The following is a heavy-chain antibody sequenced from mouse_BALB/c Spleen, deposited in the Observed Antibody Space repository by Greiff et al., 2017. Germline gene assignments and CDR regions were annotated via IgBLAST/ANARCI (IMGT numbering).Heavy chain of an antibody. J-gene: IGHJ2*01. CDR2: ISSGSSTI. V-gene: IGHV5-17*02. D-gene: IGHD2-14*01. CDR3: ARNYRYGFDY. Sequence: EVKVVESGGGLVQPGGSRKLSCAASGFTFSSFGMHWVRQAPEKGLEWVAYISSGSSTIYYADTVKGRFTISRDNPKNTLFLQMTSLRSEDTAMYYCARNYRYGFDYWGQGTTLTVSS. CDR1: GFTFSSFG.